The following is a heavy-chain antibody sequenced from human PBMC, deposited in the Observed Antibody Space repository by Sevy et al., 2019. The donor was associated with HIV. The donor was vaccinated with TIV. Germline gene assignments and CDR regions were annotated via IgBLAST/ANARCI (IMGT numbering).Heavy chain of an antibody. D-gene: IGHD3-22*01. Sequence: GGSLRLSCAASGFTVSDNYMAWVRLAPGKGLEWVSLIDSGGSAYYADSVKGRFTISRDNVKNKLYLQINALRAGDTSLYFSARDRYYDAGGYYYYYYGMDVWGQGTTVTVS. CDR2: IDSGGSA. J-gene: IGHJ6*02. V-gene: IGHV3-66*01. CDR3: ARDRYYDAGGYYYYYYGMDV. CDR1: GFTVSDNY.